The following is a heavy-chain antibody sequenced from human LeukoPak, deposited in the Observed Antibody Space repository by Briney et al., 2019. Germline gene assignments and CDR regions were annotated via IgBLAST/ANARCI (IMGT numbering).Heavy chain of an antibody. CDR3: ARHVVAVGFDY. Sequence: ETLSLTCTVSGGSISSSSDYWGWIRQAPGKGLEWVSSITSSSSYIYYADSVKGRFTISRDNAKNSLYLQMNSLRAEDTAVYYCARHVVAVGFDYWGQGTLVTVSS. V-gene: IGHV3-21*01. J-gene: IGHJ4*02. D-gene: IGHD3-22*01. CDR2: ITSSSSYI. CDR1: GGSISSSS.